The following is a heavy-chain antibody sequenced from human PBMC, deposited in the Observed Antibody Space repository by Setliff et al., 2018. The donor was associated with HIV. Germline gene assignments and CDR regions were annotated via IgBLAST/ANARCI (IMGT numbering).Heavy chain of an antibody. CDR2: ISSTSSII. CDR1: GFTFSSYS. Sequence: PGGSLRLSCAASGFTFSSYSMNWVRQAPGKGLEWVSYISSTSSIIYYADSVKGRFTISRDNDKKSLYLQMNSLRVDDTAVYYCARDPAYGAIDYWGQGTLVTVSS. CDR3: ARDPAYGAIDY. J-gene: IGHJ4*02. D-gene: IGHD4-17*01. V-gene: IGHV3-48*01.